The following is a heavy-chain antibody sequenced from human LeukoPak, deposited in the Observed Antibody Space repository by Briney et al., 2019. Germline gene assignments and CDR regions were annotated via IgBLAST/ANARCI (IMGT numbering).Heavy chain of an antibody. D-gene: IGHD2-2*01. CDR3: ASCSSTNCY. Sequence: PGGSLRLSCAASGFTFSGYSMSWVRQAPGKGLEWVSFITGSSSTIYYADSVKGRFTISRDNAKNSLYLQMNSLRAEDTAVYYCASCSSTNCYWGQGTLVTVSS. CDR1: GFTFSGYS. CDR2: ITGSSSTI. J-gene: IGHJ4*02. V-gene: IGHV3-48*01.